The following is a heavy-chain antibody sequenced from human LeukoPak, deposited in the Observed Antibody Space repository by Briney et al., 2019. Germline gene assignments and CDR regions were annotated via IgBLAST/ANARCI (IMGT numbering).Heavy chain of an antibody. CDR3: AREPPGY. CDR2: IYTNGGA. J-gene: IGHJ4*02. V-gene: IGHV4-61*02. CDR1: GGSVTSGNYY. Sequence: SQTLSLTCTVSGGSVTSGNYYWNWIRQPAGKGPEWIGRIYTNGGASYNPSLKSRVTISIDASKNQFSLKLSSVTAADTAVYYCAREPPGYWGQGILVTVSS.